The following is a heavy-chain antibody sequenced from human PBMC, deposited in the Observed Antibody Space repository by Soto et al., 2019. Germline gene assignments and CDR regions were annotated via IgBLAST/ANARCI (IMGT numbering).Heavy chain of an antibody. D-gene: IGHD3-3*01. CDR3: AKDPGFGVVLTHFDY. CDR1: GXTFSSYG. CDR2: ISYDGSNK. J-gene: IGHJ4*02. Sequence: PGGSLRLSCAASGXTFSSYGMHWVRQAPGKGLEWVAVISYDGSNKYYAASVKGRFTISRDNSKNTLYLQMNSLRAEDTAVYYCAKDPGFGVVLTHFDYWGQGTLVNVSS. V-gene: IGHV3-30*18.